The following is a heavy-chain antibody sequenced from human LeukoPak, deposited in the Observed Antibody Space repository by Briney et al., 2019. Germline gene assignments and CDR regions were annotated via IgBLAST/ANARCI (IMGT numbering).Heavy chain of an antibody. CDR2: INSDGSST. J-gene: IGHJ3*02. CDR3: VRGGTYSTDAFDI. V-gene: IGHV3-74*01. CDR1: GFTLSSYW. D-gene: IGHD2-15*01. Sequence: GGSLRLSCAASGFTLSSYWMHWVRQATGKGLVWVSRINSDGSSTSYADSVKGRFTISRDNAKNTPYLQMNSLRAEDTAVYYCVRGGTYSTDAFDIWGQGTMVTVSS.